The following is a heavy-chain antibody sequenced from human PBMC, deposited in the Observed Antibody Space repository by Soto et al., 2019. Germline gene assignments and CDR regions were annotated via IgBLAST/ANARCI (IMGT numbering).Heavy chain of an antibody. CDR1: GFNFSGYA. Sequence: EVQLLESGGRLIQPGGSLRLSCAASGFNFSGYAMSWIRQAPGKGPEWVAGITTSGDRSGYADSVKGRFTVSRDNSQNTMYLQLNSLRGDDTAIYYCARGLEAGYYFAYWGQGTLVTVSS. D-gene: IGHD3-22*01. V-gene: IGHV3-23*01. CDR3: ARGLEAGYYFAY. CDR2: ITTSGDRS. J-gene: IGHJ4*02.